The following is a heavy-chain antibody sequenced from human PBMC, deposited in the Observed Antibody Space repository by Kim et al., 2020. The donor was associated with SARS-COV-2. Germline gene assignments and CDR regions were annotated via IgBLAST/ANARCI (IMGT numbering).Heavy chain of an antibody. CDR2: ISGSGGST. CDR3: TSREQLVPQSPRTPAADYFDC. J-gene: IGHJ4*02. CDR1: GFTFSSYA. D-gene: IGHD6-6*01. V-gene: IGHV3-23*01. Sequence: GGSLRLSCAASGFTFSSYAMSWVRQAPGKGLEWVSAISGSGGSTYYADSVKGRFTISRDNSKNTLYLQMNSLRAEDTAVYYCTSREQLVPQSPRTPAADYFDCWGQGALVTVST.